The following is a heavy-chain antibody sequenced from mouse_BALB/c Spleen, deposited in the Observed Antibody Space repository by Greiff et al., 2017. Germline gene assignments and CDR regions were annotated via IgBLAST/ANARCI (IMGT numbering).Heavy chain of an antibody. CDR3: AREDRDY. Sequence: EVQLVESGGGLVQPGGSRKLSCAASGFTFSSFGMHWVRQAPEKGLEWVAYISSGSSTIYYADTVKGRFTISRDNPKNTLFLQMTSLRSEDTAMYYCAREDRDYWGQGTTLTVSS. CDR2: ISSGSSTI. CDR1: GFTFSSFG. J-gene: IGHJ2*01. V-gene: IGHV5-17*02.